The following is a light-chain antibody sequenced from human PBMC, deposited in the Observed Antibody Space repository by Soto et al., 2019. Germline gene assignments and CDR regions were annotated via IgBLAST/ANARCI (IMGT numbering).Light chain of an antibody. CDR3: SSYTTSSTLEV. J-gene: IGLJ2*01. CDR2: EVT. Sequence: QSALTQPASVSGSPGQSITISCTGSSSDVGAYNYVSWYQQHPGKAPKLMIFEVTNRPPGLSNRFSGSKSGNTASPTISGLQAEDEADYYCSSYTTSSTLEVFGGGTKLTVL. V-gene: IGLV2-14*01. CDR1: SSDVGAYNY.